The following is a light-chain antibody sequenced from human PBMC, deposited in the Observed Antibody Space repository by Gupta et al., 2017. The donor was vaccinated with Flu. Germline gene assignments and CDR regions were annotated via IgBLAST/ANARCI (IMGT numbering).Light chain of an antibody. J-gene: IGKJ5*01. CDR2: DAY. V-gene: IGKV3-11*01. Sequence: EIVLTQSPATLSLSPGERATLSCRASQSVSSYLAWYQQKPGQAPRLLIYDAYNRATGITDLPLTISSREPEDFAGYYCQQRSNWPPVTFGQGTRLEIK. CDR1: QSVSSY. CDR3: QQRSNWPPVT.